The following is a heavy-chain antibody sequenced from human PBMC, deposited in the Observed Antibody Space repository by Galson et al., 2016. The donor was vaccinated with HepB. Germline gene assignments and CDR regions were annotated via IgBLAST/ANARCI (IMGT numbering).Heavy chain of an antibody. V-gene: IGHV3-66*01. CDR1: GFIFTNNH. Sequence: SLRLSCATSGFIFTNNHMAWVRQAPGKGLELVSVIYTAGTTSYADSVVGRFTVSRDNSEDTVYLQMNSLRVEDTAVYYCARPNSGWFFDYWGQGALVTVSS. J-gene: IGHJ4*02. CDR3: ARPNSGWFFDY. CDR2: IYTAGTT. D-gene: IGHD6-19*01.